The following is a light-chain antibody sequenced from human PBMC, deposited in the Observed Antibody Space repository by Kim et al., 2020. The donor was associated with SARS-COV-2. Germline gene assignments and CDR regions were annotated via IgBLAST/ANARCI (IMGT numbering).Light chain of an antibody. CDR2: GAY. CDR3: QQYKNWPPIT. J-gene: IGKJ5*01. CDR1: QSVCTD. Sequence: SPGDRATRACRASQSVCTDLAWYQQKSGQAPRLLIYGAYTRATGIPARFSGSGSGTEFTLTISGLQSEDLAVYYCQQYKNWPPITFGQGTRLEIK. V-gene: IGKV3D-15*01.